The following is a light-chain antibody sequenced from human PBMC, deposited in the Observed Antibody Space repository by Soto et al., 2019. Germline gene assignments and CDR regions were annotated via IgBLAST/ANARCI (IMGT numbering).Light chain of an antibody. Sequence: DINMTKTPSTLSGSVGERVTITCLASQTISSSLAWYQQKPGKAPKLLIYKASTLKSGVPSRFSGSGSGTEFTLTISSLQPDDFATYYCQHYNSYSEAFGQGTKVDIK. CDR1: QTISSS. CDR2: KAS. CDR3: QHYNSYSEA. J-gene: IGKJ1*01. V-gene: IGKV1-5*03.